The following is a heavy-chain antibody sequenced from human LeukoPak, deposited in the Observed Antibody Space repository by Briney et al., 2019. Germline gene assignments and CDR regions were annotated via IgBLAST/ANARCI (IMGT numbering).Heavy chain of an antibody. CDR1: GGTFSSYA. CDR2: IIPILGIA. D-gene: IGHD5-24*01. J-gene: IGHJ4*02. Sequence: ASVKVSCKASGGTFSSYAISWVRQAPGQGLEWMGRIIPILGIANYAQKFQGRVTITADKSTSTAYMELSSLRSEDTAVYYCARGASVSPTRDGYLFGYWGQGTLVTVSS. V-gene: IGHV1-69*04. CDR3: ARGASVSPTRDGYLFGY.